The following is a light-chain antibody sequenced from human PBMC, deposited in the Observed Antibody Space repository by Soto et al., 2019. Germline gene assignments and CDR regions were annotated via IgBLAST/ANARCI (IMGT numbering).Light chain of an antibody. Sequence: EIVLTQSPGTLSLSPGERATLSCRASQSVTSSCLAWYQQKPGQAPRLLIYGASSRATGIPDRFSGSGSGNDFTPTIQQLEPEGFAVYYLQPEANSTRTFGQGTKVEIK. CDR2: GAS. V-gene: IGKV3-20*01. CDR3: QPEANSTRT. CDR1: QSVTSSC. J-gene: IGKJ1*01.